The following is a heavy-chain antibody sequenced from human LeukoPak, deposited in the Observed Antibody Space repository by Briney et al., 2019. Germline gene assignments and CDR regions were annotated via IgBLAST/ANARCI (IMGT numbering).Heavy chain of an antibody. Sequence: GASVKVSCKASGYTFTSYAMNWVRQAPGQGLEWMGWINTNTGNPMYAQGFTGRFVFSLDTSVSTAYLQISSLKAEDTAVYYCAAHTHVLLWFGELLWGQGTLVTVSS. J-gene: IGHJ4*02. CDR3: AAHTHVLLWFGELL. V-gene: IGHV7-4-1*02. D-gene: IGHD3-10*01. CDR2: INTNTGNP. CDR1: GYTFTSYA.